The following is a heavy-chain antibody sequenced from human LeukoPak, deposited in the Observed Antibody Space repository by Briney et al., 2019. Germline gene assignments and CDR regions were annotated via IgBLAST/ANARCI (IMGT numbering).Heavy chain of an antibody. CDR3: ARVRYRLAETYIDY. J-gene: IGHJ4*02. Sequence: GASVKVSCKASGYTFTNYAINWVRQAPGQGLEWMGWINTNTGNPTYAQGFTGRFVFSLDTFVSTAYLQISSLKADDTAVYYCARVRYRLAETYIDYWGQGTLVTVSS. V-gene: IGHV7-4-1*02. CDR1: GYTFTNYA. CDR2: INTNTGNP. D-gene: IGHD3-16*01.